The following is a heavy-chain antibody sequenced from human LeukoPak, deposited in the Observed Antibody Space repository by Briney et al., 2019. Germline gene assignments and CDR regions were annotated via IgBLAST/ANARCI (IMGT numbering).Heavy chain of an antibody. CDR1: GGSISSGDYS. V-gene: IGHV4-30-2*01. CDR2: IYHSGTT. D-gene: IGHD4-17*01. Sequence: PSETLSLTCAVSGGSISSGDYSWSWIRQPPGKGLGWIGYIYHSGTTYYNPSLKSRVTISVDRSKNQFSLKLSSVTAADTAVYYCARVADDYGDYHFDYWGQGTLVTVSS. J-gene: IGHJ4*02. CDR3: ARVADDYGDYHFDY.